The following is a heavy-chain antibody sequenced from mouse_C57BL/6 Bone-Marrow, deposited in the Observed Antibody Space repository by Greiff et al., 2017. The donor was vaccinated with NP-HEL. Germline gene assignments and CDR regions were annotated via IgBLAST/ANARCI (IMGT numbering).Heavy chain of an antibody. CDR3: ARGLGFAY. J-gene: IGHJ3*01. CDR2: IYPGGGYT. CDR1: GYTFTNYW. Sequence: VNLVESGAELVRPGTSVKMSCKASGYTFTNYWIGWAKQRPGHGLEWIGDIYPGGGYTNYNEKFKGKATLTADKSSSTAYMQFSSLTSEDSAIYYCARGLGFAYWGQGTLVTVSA. V-gene: IGHV1-63*01.